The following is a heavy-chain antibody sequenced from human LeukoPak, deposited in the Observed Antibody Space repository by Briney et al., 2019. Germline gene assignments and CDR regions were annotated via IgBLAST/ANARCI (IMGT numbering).Heavy chain of an antibody. D-gene: IGHD6-19*01. CDR3: ARRDSSGVVPRWDY. J-gene: IGHJ4*02. Sequence: SETLSLTCTVSGGSITSSSYYWVWIRQPPGKGLEWIGSIYYSGSTYYNPSLKSRVTISVDTSKNQFSLKLSSVTAADTAVYYCARRDSSGVVPRWDYWGQGTLVTVSS. V-gene: IGHV4-39*01. CDR2: IYYSGST. CDR1: GGSITSSSYY.